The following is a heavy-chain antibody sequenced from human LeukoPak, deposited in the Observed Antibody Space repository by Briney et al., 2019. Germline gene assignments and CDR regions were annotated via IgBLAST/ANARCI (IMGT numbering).Heavy chain of an antibody. Sequence: GGSLRLSCVAPGFSFTSSAMSWVSQAPGKGRGWGSAISGSGGSTYYADSVKGRFTVSRDNSKNTLYLQMNSLRAEDTAVYYCAKANPHEGGYSYGPFDYWGQGTLVTVSS. J-gene: IGHJ4*02. CDR3: AKANPHEGGYSYGPFDY. CDR2: ISGSGGST. V-gene: IGHV3-23*01. CDR1: GFSFTSSA. D-gene: IGHD5-18*01.